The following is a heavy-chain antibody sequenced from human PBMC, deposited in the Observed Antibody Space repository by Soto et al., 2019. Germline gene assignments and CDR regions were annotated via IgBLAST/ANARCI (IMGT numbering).Heavy chain of an antibody. J-gene: IGHJ4*02. Sequence: EVQLVESGGGLVKPGGSLRLSCAASGFTFSSYSMNWVRQASGKGLEWVSSISSSSSYIYYADSVKGRFIISRDNAKNSLYLQMNTLRAEDTAVYYCARGGAITIFRVGIREVDYWGQGTLVTVSS. D-gene: IGHD3-3*01. V-gene: IGHV3-21*01. CDR3: ARGGAITIFRVGIREVDY. CDR2: ISSSSSYI. CDR1: GFTFSSYS.